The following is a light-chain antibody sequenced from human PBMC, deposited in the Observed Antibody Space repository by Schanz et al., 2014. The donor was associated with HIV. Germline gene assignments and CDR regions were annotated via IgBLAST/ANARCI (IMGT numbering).Light chain of an antibody. Sequence: EIVMTQSPATLSVSPGERATLSCRASQTVSSNLAWYQQKPGQAPRLLFYGASSRATGIPDRFSGSGSGTDFTLTLSRLEPEDFAVYYCQQRSNWPPFTFGGGTKVEIK. V-gene: IGKV3D-20*02. CDR1: QTVSSN. CDR3: QQRSNWPPFT. J-gene: IGKJ4*01. CDR2: GAS.